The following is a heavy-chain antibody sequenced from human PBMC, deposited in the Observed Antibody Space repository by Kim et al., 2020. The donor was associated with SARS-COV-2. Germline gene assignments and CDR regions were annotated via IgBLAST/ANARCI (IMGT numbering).Heavy chain of an antibody. V-gene: IGHV1-18*01. Sequence: ASVKVSCKASGYTFTSYGISWVRQAPGQGLEWMGWISAYNGNTNYAQKLQGRVTMTTDTSTSTAYMELRSLRSDDTAVYYCVRDRGRAWYSYGSGVGYYYYYGMDVWGQGTTVTVSS. D-gene: IGHD5-18*01. CDR3: VRDRGRAWYSYGSGVGYYYYYGMDV. J-gene: IGHJ6*02. CDR2: ISAYNGNT. CDR1: GYTFTSYG.